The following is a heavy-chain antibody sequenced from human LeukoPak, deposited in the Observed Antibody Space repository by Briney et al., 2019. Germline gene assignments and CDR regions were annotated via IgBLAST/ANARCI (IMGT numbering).Heavy chain of an antibody. CDR2: INPSGGST. CDR1: GYTFTSYY. V-gene: IGHV1-46*01. CDR3: ATGGVGAIDY. Sequence: WASVKVSCKASGYTFTSYYMHWVRQAPGQGLEWMGIINPSGGSTSYAQKFQGRVTMTEDTSTDTAYMELSSLRSEDTAVYYCATGGVGAIDYWGQGTLVTVSS. D-gene: IGHD1-26*01. J-gene: IGHJ4*02.